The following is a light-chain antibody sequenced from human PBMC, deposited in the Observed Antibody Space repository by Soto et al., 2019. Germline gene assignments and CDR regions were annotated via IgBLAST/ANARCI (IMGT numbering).Light chain of an antibody. CDR2: EVG. V-gene: IGLV2-14*01. CDR1: SSDVGGYNY. Sequence: QSVLTQPASVSGSPGQSITISCTGTSSDVGGYNYVSWYQQHPGKAPKIMIYEVGQRPSGVSNRFSGSKSGYTASLTISGLQAEDEADYYCSSYTSSSTLVFGTGTKLTVL. CDR3: SSYTSSSTLV. J-gene: IGLJ1*01.